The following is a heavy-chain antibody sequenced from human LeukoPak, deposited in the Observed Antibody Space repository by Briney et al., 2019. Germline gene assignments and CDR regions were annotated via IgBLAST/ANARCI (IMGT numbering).Heavy chain of an antibody. CDR1: GSSFTNYW. Sequence: PGESLQISCEGSGSSFTNYWIYWVRQMPGKGLEWMGRIDPSDSYTNYSPSFQGHVTISADKSISTAFLQWSSLKASDTAMYYCARYQTGTWDYWGQGTLVTVSS. CDR2: IDPSDSYT. V-gene: IGHV5-10-1*01. CDR3: ARYQTGTWDY. J-gene: IGHJ4*02. D-gene: IGHD1-7*01.